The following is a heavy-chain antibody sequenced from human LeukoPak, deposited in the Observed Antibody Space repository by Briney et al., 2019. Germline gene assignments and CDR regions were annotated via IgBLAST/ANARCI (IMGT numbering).Heavy chain of an antibody. V-gene: IGHV1-69*05. J-gene: IGHJ4*02. CDR2: IIPIFGTA. CDR3: ARAPPHYGGNSDY. D-gene: IGHD4-23*01. Sequence: SVKVSFKASGGTFSSYAISWVRQAPGQGLEWMGGIIPIFGTANYAQKFQGRVTITTDESTSTAYTELSSLRPEDTAVYYCARAPPHYGGNSDYWGQGTLVTVSS. CDR1: GGTFSSYA.